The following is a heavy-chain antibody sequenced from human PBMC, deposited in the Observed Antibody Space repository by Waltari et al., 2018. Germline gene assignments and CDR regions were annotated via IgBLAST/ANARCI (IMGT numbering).Heavy chain of an antibody. Sequence: QVQLVQSGAEVKKPGASVKLSCKASGYTFTSYHIHCVRQAPGQGLEWMGTINPATDSATYAQSFQGRVTMTRDTSTSTFYMELSSLRSEDTAVYYCARVASMVRAYYFWGQGTLVTVSS. CDR3: ARVASMVRAYYF. D-gene: IGHD3-10*01. CDR1: GYTFTSYH. J-gene: IGHJ4*02. V-gene: IGHV1-46*01. CDR2: INPATDSA.